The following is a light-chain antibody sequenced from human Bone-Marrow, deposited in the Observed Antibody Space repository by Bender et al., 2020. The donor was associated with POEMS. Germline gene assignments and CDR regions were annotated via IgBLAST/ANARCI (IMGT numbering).Light chain of an antibody. J-gene: IGLJ3*02. CDR3: QSADSSDTYPV. CDR1: ALTKAY. Sequence: SYELTQPPSVSVSPGQMARITCSGDALTKAYGYWYQQKPGQAPVLVLYKDRERPSGIPERFSGSSSGTKVTLTISGVQAEDEADYYCQSADSSDTYPVFGGGTQLTVL. CDR2: KDR. V-gene: IGLV3-25*03.